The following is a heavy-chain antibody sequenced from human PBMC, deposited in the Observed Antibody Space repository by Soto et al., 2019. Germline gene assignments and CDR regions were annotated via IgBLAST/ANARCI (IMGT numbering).Heavy chain of an antibody. CDR1: GGSISRGGYS. V-gene: IGHV4-30-2*01. Sequence: SETLSLTCAVSGGSISRGGYSWIWIRQPPGKGLEWIGYIYHSGSTYYNPSLKSRVTISVDRSKNQFSLKLSSVTAADTAVYYCARGGRIAAAGTVRGGYYYYYYGMDVWGQGTTVTVSS. J-gene: IGHJ6*02. CDR3: ARGGRIAAAGTVRGGYYYYYYGMDV. CDR2: IYHSGST. D-gene: IGHD6-13*01.